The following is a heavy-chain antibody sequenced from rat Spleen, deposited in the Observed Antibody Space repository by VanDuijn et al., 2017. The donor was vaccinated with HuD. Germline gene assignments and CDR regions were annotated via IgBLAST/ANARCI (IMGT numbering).Heavy chain of an antibody. CDR3: TRGEQG. CDR1: GFTFSDYY. CDR2: ISYDGSST. J-gene: IGHJ2*01. V-gene: IGHV5-29*01. Sequence: EVQLVESDGGLVQPGRSLKLSCAASGFTFSDYYMAWVRQAPTKGLEWVATISYDGSSTYYRDSVKGRFTISRDNAKSTLYLQMNSLRSEDTATYYCTRGEQGWGQGVMVTVSS.